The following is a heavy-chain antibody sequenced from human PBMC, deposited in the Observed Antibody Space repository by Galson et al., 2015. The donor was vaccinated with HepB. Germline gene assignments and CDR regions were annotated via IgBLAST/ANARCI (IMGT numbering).Heavy chain of an antibody. Sequence: SVKVSCKASGGTFSSYAISWVRQAPGQGLEWMGRIIPILGIANYAQKFQGRVTITADKSTSTAYMELSSLRSEDTAVYYCARESIVVDDGWFDPWGQGTLVTVSS. V-gene: IGHV1-69*04. CDR3: ARESIVVDDGWFDP. D-gene: IGHD3-22*01. J-gene: IGHJ5*02. CDR1: GGTFSSYA. CDR2: IIPILGIA.